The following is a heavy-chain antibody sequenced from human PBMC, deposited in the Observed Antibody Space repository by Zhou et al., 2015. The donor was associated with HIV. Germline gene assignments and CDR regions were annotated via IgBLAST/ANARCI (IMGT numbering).Heavy chain of an antibody. J-gene: IGHJ3*02. CDR3: ASLRSENIVVVVAASPDPGAFVY. V-gene: IGHV1-69*01. D-gene: IGHD2-15*01. Sequence: QVQLVQSGAEVKKPGSSVKVSCKASGGTFSSYAISWVRQAPGQGLEWMGGIIPIFGTANYAQKFQGRVTITADESTSTAYMELSSLRSEDTAVYYCASLRSENIVVVVAASPDPGAFVYLGPKGQWSPSLQ. CDR2: IIPIFGTA. CDR1: GGTFSSYA.